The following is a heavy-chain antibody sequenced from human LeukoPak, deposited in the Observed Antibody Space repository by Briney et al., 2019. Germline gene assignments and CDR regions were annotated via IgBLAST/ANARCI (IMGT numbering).Heavy chain of an antibody. D-gene: IGHD5-24*01. Sequence: GGSLRLSCAVSCLNLPYYAMGCVRQAPGKGLEWVAGITDNGYKRNYADSVKGRFTISRDTSKSTLDLQMNSLRGDDTAVYYCARNGSWGWAQYDHWGQGILVTVSS. CDR2: ITDNGYKR. V-gene: IGHV3-23*01. CDR1: CLNLPYYA. CDR3: ARNGSWGWAQYDH. J-gene: IGHJ4*02.